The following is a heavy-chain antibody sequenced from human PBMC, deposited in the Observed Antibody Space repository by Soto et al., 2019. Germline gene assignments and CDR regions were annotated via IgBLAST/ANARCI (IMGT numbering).Heavy chain of an antibody. CDR2: INPSGGST. D-gene: IGHD6-13*01. CDR1: GYTFTSYY. V-gene: IGHV1-46*03. Sequence: QVQLVQSGAEVKKPGASVKVSCKASGYTFTSYYMHWVRQAPGQGLEWMGIINPSGGSTSYAQKFRGRVTMTRDTSTSTVYMELSSLRSEDTAVYYCARDGEQQLGASLLQHWGQGTLVTVSS. J-gene: IGHJ1*01. CDR3: ARDGEQQLGASLLQH.